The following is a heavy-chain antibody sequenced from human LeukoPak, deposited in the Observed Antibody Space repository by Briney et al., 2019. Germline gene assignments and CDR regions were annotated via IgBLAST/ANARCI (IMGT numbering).Heavy chain of an antibody. V-gene: IGHV3-21*01. CDR3: ARGITMIVVVPDY. Sequence: GGSLRLSCAASGFTFSSYSMIWVRQAPGKGLEWVSSISSSSSYIYYADSVKGRFTIPRDNAKNSLYLQMNSLRAEDTAVYYCARGITMIVVVPDYWGQGTLVTVSS. CDR1: GFTFSSYS. D-gene: IGHD3-22*01. CDR2: ISSSSSYI. J-gene: IGHJ4*02.